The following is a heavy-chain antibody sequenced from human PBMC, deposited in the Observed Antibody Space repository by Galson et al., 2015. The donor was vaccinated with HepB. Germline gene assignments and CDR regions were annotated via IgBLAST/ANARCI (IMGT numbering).Heavy chain of an antibody. D-gene: IGHD6-19*01. CDR1: GDSVSSNSAS. Sequence: CAISGDSVSSNSASWNWVRQSPSRGLEWLGRTYSMSKWHNDYAVSVKTRITIIEDTSRNQFSLQLSSVTPDDTAVYYCARAPNFKSGWPNYYSYYYGMDVWGQGTTVTVSS. V-gene: IGHV6-1*01. CDR2: TYSMSKWHN. CDR3: ARAPNFKSGWPNYYSYYYGMDV. J-gene: IGHJ6*02.